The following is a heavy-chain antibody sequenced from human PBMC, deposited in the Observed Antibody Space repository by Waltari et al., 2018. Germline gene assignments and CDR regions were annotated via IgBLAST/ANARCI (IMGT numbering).Heavy chain of an antibody. Sequence: EVQLFESGGGLVQPGGSLRLSCDASGFTFGNYAMSWVRPAPGRGLEWVSVFYSGGTTYYADSVKGRFTISRDNSKNTLYLQMNSLRAEDTAVYYCAKDSSPFLEHRVYYYYYMDVWGKGTTVTVSS. CDR3: AKDSSPFLEHRVYYYYYMDV. V-gene: IGHV3-23*03. CDR1: GFTFGNYA. J-gene: IGHJ6*03. D-gene: IGHD3-3*01. CDR2: FYSGGTT.